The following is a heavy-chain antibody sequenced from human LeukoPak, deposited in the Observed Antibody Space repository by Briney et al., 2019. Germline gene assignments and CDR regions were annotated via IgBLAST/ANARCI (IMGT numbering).Heavy chain of an antibody. Sequence: GGSLRLSCAASGFTFSSYAMSWLRQAPGKGLEWVSAISGSGGSTYYADSVKGRFTISRDNSKNTLFLQMNSLRAEDTAVYYCAKDTVNYYYGSGSYPDYWGQGTLVTVSS. CDR1: GFTFSSYA. J-gene: IGHJ4*02. V-gene: IGHV3-23*01. D-gene: IGHD3-10*01. CDR2: ISGSGGST. CDR3: AKDTVNYYYGSGSYPDY.